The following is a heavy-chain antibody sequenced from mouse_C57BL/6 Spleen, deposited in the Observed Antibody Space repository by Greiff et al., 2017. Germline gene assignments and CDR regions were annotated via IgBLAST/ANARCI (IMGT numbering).Heavy chain of an antibody. D-gene: IGHD1-1*01. Sequence: VQLQQPGAELVMPGASVKLSCKASGYTFTSYWMHWVKQRPGQGLEWIGEIDPSDSYTNYNQKFKGKSTLTVDKSTSTAYMQLSSLTSEDSAVYYGARSRSSWFAYWGQGTLVTVSA. CDR3: ARSRSSWFAY. CDR1: GYTFTSYW. CDR2: IDPSDSYT. J-gene: IGHJ3*01. V-gene: IGHV1-69*01.